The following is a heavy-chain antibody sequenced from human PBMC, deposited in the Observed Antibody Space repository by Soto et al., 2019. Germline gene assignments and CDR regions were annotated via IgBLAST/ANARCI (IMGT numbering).Heavy chain of an antibody. CDR2: ISRSSLYI. J-gene: IGHJ6*02. CDR1: GFTFSNYT. V-gene: IGHV3-21*01. Sequence: EVQLVESGGGLVKPGGSRRVSGEASGFTFSNYTITWVRPAPGKGLEGVSAISRSSLYIYYAHSVKGRFTISRDNAKKSLYLQMNSLGADDTAVYYCARANYDLWSGYSNYFGMDVWGQGTTVTVSS. CDR3: ARANYDLWSGYSNYFGMDV. D-gene: IGHD3-3*01.